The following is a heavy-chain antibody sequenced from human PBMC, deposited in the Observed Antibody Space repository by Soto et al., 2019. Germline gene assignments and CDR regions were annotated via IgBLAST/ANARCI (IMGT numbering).Heavy chain of an antibody. CDR2: ITPIFGTA. D-gene: IGHD6-19*01. Sequence: SVKVSCKAYGGTFSRYAISWVRQAPGQGLEWMGGITPIFGTANYAQKFQGRVAIAADTSASTAYMELSSLRSEDTAVYYCARSYSSGWYGNWFDPWGQGTLVTVSS. CDR1: GGTFSRYA. J-gene: IGHJ5*02. V-gene: IGHV1-69*06. CDR3: ARSYSSGWYGNWFDP.